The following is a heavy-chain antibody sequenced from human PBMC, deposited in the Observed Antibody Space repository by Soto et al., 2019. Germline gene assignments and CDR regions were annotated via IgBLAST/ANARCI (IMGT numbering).Heavy chain of an antibody. CDR2: IYYDGTT. V-gene: IGHV4-59*02. D-gene: IGHD6-19*01. CDR1: GGSVSPYY. Sequence: QVQLQESGPGLVKPSETLSLTCTVSGGSVSPYYWSWVRQPPGKGLEWIAYIYYDGTTNYNPSLTRRVTISVDSSKNQFSLKLTSVTAADTAVYYCARGRHGLDYWGQGTLLTVSS. CDR3: ARGRHGLDY. J-gene: IGHJ4*02.